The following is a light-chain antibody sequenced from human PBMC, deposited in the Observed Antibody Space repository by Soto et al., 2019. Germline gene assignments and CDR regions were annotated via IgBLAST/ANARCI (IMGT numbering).Light chain of an antibody. CDR3: CSSTPSSTIV. Sequence: QSALTQPASVSGSPGQSITISCTGTSSDVGAYNYVSWYQQHPGKAPKLMIYEVSNRPSGVSSRFSGSKSGSTASLTISGLKAEDEGDYYCCSSTPSSTIVFGTGTKLTVL. CDR1: SSDVGAYNY. CDR2: EVS. V-gene: IGLV2-14*01. J-gene: IGLJ1*01.